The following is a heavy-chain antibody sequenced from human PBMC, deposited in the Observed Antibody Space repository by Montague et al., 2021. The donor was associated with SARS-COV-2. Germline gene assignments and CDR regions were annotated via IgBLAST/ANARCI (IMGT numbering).Heavy chain of an antibody. Sequence: SETLSLTCAVYGGSFSGYYWSWICQPPGKGLEWIGEINHSGSANYNPSLKSRVTISVDTSKNQFSLKLSPVTAADTAVYYCSRVRYYGSGTSLGMDVWGQGTTVAVSS. J-gene: IGHJ6*02. CDR3: SRVRYYGSGTSLGMDV. V-gene: IGHV4-34*01. CDR1: GGSFSGYY. D-gene: IGHD3-10*01. CDR2: INHSGSA.